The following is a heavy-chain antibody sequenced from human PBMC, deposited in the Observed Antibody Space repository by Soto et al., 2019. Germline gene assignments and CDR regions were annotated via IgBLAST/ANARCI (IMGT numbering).Heavy chain of an antibody. CDR3: ARGPSLKAGRFLEWLLPYGMDV. V-gene: IGHV4-59*01. CDR2: IYYSGST. D-gene: IGHD3-3*01. J-gene: IGHJ6*04. Sequence: PSETLSRTCTVSCGSISSYYWSCIRQPPWKGLEWIGYIYYSGSTNYNPSLKSRVTISVDTSKNQFSLKLSSVTAADTAVYYCARGPSLKAGRFLEWLLPYGMDVWGNGTKVTVSS. CDR1: CGSISSYY.